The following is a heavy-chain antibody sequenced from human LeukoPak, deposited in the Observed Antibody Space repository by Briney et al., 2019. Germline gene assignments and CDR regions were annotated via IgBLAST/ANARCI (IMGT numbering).Heavy chain of an antibody. V-gene: IGHV3-48*04. J-gene: IGHJ4*02. Sequence: GGSLRPSCAASRFTLSNFNMNWVRQAPGKGLEWISYISSGSGTIYYADSVKGRFTLSRDNAKNSLYLQMNSLRAEDTAVYYCAKVGGSGWYFDDWGQGTLVIVSS. CDR3: AKVGGSGWYFDD. CDR2: ISSGSGTI. CDR1: RFTLSNFN. D-gene: IGHD6-19*01.